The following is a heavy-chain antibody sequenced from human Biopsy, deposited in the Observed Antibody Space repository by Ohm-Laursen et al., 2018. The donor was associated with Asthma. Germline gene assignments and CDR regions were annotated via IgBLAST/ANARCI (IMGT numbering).Heavy chain of an antibody. Sequence: SETLSPTGIFPGGPIINFAGTWIRQPQEKGLNSIGQAYYGGGTNYNPSLKSRVTISIDASKNQFSLKLTSVTAADTAVYYCARGVDRVTGLLDHFDSWGQGTLVTVSS. J-gene: IGHJ4*02. CDR3: ARGVDRVTGLLDHFDS. CDR2: AYYGGGT. D-gene: IGHD2-21*02. CDR1: GGPIINFA. V-gene: IGHV4-59*01.